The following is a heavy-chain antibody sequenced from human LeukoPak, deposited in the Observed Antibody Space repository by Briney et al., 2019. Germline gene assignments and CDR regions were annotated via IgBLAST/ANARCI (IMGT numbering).Heavy chain of an antibody. V-gene: IGHV3-48*01. CDR2: ISGTSSTI. J-gene: IGHJ4*02. CDR3: ARSGSGSRLDY. Sequence: GGSLRLSCAAAGFTFSTYDMNWVRQARGKGLEWVSYISGTSSTIYYADSVKGRFTISRDNAKNSLYLQMNSLRAEDTAVYYCARSGSGSRLDYWGQGTLVTVSS. D-gene: IGHD1-26*01. CDR1: GFTFSTYD.